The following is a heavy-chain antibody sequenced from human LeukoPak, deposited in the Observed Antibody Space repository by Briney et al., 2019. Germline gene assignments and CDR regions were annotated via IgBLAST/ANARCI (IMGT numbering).Heavy chain of an antibody. CDR3: ARGAVLGSSSWHNWFDP. J-gene: IGHJ5*02. CDR2: ISTAGDT. Sequence: PGGSLRLSCAASGFIFSSYDMHWVRQPTGKGLEWVSPISTAGDTYYPGSVKGRFTISRENAKNSLYLQMNSPRAGDTAVYYCARGAVLGSSSWHNWFDPWGQGTLVTVSS. CDR1: GFIFSSYD. D-gene: IGHD6-13*01. V-gene: IGHV3-13*01.